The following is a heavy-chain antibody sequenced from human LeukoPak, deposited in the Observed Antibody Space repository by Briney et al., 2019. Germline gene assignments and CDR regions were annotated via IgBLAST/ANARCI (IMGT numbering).Heavy chain of an antibody. CDR1: GFTFANYA. V-gene: IGHV3-23*01. CDR2: ISGGSAST. CDR3: ARAPRDCSSTSCYSYYYYYMDV. Sequence: GGSLRLSCAGSGFTFANYAMSWVRQAPGKGLEWVPSISGGSASTFYADSVEGRFTISRDNSKNTLYLQMNSLRAEDTAVYYCARAPRDCSSTSCYSYYYYYMDVWGKGTTVTVSS. J-gene: IGHJ6*03. D-gene: IGHD2-2*02.